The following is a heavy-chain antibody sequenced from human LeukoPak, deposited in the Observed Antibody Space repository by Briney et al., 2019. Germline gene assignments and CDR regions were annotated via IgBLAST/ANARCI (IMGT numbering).Heavy chain of an antibody. J-gene: IGHJ4*02. Sequence: SETLSLTCTVSGGSISSYYWSWIRQPAGKGLEWIGRIYTSGSANYNPSLKSRVTMSVDTSKNQFSLKLSSVTAADTAVYHCARGSTAVAFDYWGQGTLVTVSS. CDR1: GGSISSYY. V-gene: IGHV4-4*07. D-gene: IGHD6-19*01. CDR3: ARGSTAVAFDY. CDR2: IYTSGSA.